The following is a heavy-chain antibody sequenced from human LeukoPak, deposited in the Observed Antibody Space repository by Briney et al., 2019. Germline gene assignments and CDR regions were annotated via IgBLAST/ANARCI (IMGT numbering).Heavy chain of an antibody. D-gene: IGHD2-15*01. J-gene: IGHJ6*02. CDR1: GFTFSSYW. CDR3: ARDLEYCSGGSCSFYGMDV. CDR2: INSDGSST. Sequence: PGGSLRLSCAASGFTFSSYWMHWVRQAPGKGLVWVSRINSDGSSTSYADSGKGRFTISRDNAKNTLYLQMNSLRAEDTAVYYCARDLEYCSGGSCSFYGMDVWGQGTTVTVSS. V-gene: IGHV3-74*01.